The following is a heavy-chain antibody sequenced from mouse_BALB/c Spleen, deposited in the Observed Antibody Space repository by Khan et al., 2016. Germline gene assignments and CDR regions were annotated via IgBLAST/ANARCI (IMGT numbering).Heavy chain of an antibody. CDR1: GYSITSDYA. V-gene: IGHV3-2*02. J-gene: IGHJ2*01. CDR3: ARGRGDFDY. D-gene: IGHD3-3*01. CDR2: ISYSGST. Sequence: QLEESGPGLVKPSQSLSLTCTVTGYSITSDYAWNWIRQFPGNKLEWMGYISYSGSTSYNPSLKSRISITRDTSKNQFFLQLNSVTTEDTATYYCARGRGDFDYWGQGTTLTVCS.